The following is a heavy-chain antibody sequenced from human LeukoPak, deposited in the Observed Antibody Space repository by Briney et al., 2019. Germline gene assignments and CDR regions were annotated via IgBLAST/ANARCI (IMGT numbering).Heavy chain of an antibody. CDR1: GFTFSNYW. J-gene: IGHJ3*02. CDR2: IKKDGSEK. D-gene: IGHD1-26*01. V-gene: IGHV3-7*01. Sequence: PGGSLRLSCAASGFTFSNYWMSWVRQAPGKGLEWVANIKKDGSEKYYVDSVKGRFTISRDNAKNSLYLQMNSLRAEDTAVYYCARDGGSYTDDAFDIWGQGTMVTVSS. CDR3: ARDGGSYTDDAFDI.